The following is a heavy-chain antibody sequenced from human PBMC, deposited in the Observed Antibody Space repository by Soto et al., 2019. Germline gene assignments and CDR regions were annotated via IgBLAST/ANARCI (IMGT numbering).Heavy chain of an antibody. Sequence: QVQLQESGPGLVKPSQTLSLTCTVSGGSISSGGYYWSWIRQHPGKGLEWIGYIYYSGSTYYNPSLKSRVTISVDTSKNQFSLKLSSVTAADTAVYYCARFKNYCSGSSCPWEYWYFDLWGRGTLVTVSS. V-gene: IGHV4-31*03. J-gene: IGHJ2*01. D-gene: IGHD2-15*01. CDR3: ARFKNYCSGSSCPWEYWYFDL. CDR1: GGSISSGGYY. CDR2: IYYSGST.